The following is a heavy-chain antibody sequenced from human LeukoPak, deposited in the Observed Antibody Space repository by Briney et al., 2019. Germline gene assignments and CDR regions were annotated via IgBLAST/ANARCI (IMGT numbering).Heavy chain of an antibody. D-gene: IGHD3-3*01. CDR3: ARVWSATDAFDI. J-gene: IGHJ3*02. Sequence: PGGPLRLSCAASGFTFSSYWMSWVRQAPGKGLEWVANIKKDGSEKYYVDSVKGRFTTSRDNAKNSLYLQMNSLRAEDTAVYYCARVWSATDAFDIWGQGTMVTVSS. V-gene: IGHV3-7*01. CDR2: IKKDGSEK. CDR1: GFTFSSYW.